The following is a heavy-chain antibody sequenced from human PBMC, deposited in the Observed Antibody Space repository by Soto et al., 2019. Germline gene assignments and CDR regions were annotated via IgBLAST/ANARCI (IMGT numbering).Heavy chain of an antibody. Sequence: SETLSLTCSVSGGSINSSSYFWGWVRQPPGKGLEWIGSIYYSGSTYYNPSLRSRVTISVDTSKNQFSLKLSSVTAADTAVFYCARQYSSGSRNWFDPWGQGTLVTVSS. CDR3: ARQYSSGSRNWFDP. CDR2: IYYSGST. CDR1: GGSINSSSYF. V-gene: IGHV4-39*01. J-gene: IGHJ5*02. D-gene: IGHD6-19*01.